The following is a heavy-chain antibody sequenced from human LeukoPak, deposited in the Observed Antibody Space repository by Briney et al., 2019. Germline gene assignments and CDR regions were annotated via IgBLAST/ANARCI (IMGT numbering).Heavy chain of an antibody. V-gene: IGHV3-66*01. Sequence: GGSLRLSCAASGFTFSSYAMSWVRQAPGKGLEWVSVIYSGGSTYYADSVKGRFTISRDNSKNTLYLQMNSLRAEDTAVYYCARAMFFGVANPFADYWGQGTLVTVSS. J-gene: IGHJ4*02. CDR3: ARAMFFGVANPFADY. CDR1: GFTFSSYA. CDR2: IYSGGST. D-gene: IGHD3-3*01.